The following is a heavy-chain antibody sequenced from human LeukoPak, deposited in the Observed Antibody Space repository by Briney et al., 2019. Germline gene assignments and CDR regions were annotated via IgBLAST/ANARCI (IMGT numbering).Heavy chain of an antibody. D-gene: IGHD3-22*01. J-gene: IGHJ4*02. CDR2: IIPIFGTA. V-gene: IGHV1-69*05. CDR3: ARPGSGYYYGPFDY. CDR1: GGTFSSYA. Sequence: ASVKVSCKASGGTFSSYAISWVRQAPGQGLEWMGGIIPIFGTANYAQKFQGRVTITTDESTSTAYMELSSLRPEDTAVYYCARPGSGYYYGPFDYWGQGTLVTVSS.